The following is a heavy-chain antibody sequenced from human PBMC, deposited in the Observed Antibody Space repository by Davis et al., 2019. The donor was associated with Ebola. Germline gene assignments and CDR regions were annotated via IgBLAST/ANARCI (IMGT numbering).Heavy chain of an antibody. D-gene: IGHD5-12*01. J-gene: IGHJ4*02. CDR2: TYYSSKWFN. CDR1: GGSVSSAG. V-gene: IGHV6-1*01. CDR3: AKGWLRSGIDY. Sequence: PSETLSLTCAISGGSVSSAGWNWIRQSPSRGLEWLGRTYYSSKWFNDYAVSVKSRITINPDTSKNQFSLQLSSVTPEDTAVYYCAKGWLRSGIDYWGQGTLVTVSS.